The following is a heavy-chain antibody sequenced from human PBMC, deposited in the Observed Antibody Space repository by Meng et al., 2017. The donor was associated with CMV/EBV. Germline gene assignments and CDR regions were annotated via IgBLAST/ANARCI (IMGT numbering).Heavy chain of an antibody. D-gene: IGHD3-22*01. CDR3: ARRTYYYDSRGIGMGHFDY. J-gene: IGHJ4*02. V-gene: IGHV4-31*03. Sequence: SETLSLTCTVSGGSISSGGYYWSWIRQHPGKGLEWIGYIYYSGSTYYNPSLKSRVTISVDTSKNQFSLKLSSVTAADTAVYYCARRTYYYDSRGIGMGHFDYWGQGTLVTVSS. CDR2: IYYSGST. CDR1: GGSISSGGYY.